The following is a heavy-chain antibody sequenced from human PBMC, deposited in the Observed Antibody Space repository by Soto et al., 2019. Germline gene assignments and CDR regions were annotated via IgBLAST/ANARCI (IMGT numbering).Heavy chain of an antibody. V-gene: IGHV4-31*03. CDR2: LYYSGST. J-gene: IGHJ3*02. CDR1: GGSVSSGAYY. D-gene: IGHD5-12*01. CDR3: ARARLRAVYAVDI. Sequence: QVQLQESDAGLVKASQTLSLTCTVSGGSVSSGAYYWTWIRLRPGKGLEWIGYLYYSGSTYYSPSLTSRLSIALDPSKNQFALRVSSVTAADTSMYYCARARLRAVYAVDIWGQGTMVTVSS.